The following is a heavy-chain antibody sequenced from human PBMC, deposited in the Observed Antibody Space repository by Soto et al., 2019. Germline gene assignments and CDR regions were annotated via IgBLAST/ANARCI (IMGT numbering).Heavy chain of an antibody. CDR1: GFTFSSYS. J-gene: IGHJ3*02. Sequence: EVQLVESGGGLVQPGGSLRLSCAASGFTFSSYSMNWVRQAPGKGLEWVSYISSSSSTIYYADSVKGRFTISRDNAKNSLYLQMNSLRAEDTAVYYCARDPPTPRGAFDIWGQGTMVTVSS. CDR3: ARDPPTPRGAFDI. D-gene: IGHD3-10*01. CDR2: ISSSSSTI. V-gene: IGHV3-48*01.